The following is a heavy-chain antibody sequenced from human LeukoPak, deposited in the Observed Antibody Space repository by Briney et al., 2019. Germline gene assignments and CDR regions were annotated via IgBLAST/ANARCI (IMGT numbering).Heavy chain of an antibody. V-gene: IGHV4-34*10. D-gene: IGHD7-27*01. CDR2: IHYNEGT. CDR3: VKKVAGVAWFDS. J-gene: IGHJ5*01. CDR1: GGSFSGYY. Sequence: SETLSLTCAVYGGSFSGYYWSWIRQPPGKGLEWIGYIHYNEGTYYNPSLQSRVTMSVDTSNNQFSLKLSSVTAVDTAVYYCVKKVAGVAWFDSWGQGTLVTVSS.